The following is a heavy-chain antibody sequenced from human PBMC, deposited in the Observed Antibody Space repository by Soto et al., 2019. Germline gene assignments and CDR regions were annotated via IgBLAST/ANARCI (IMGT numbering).Heavy chain of an antibody. CDR2: INPNSGGT. CDR3: ARGGIQPWFRDNNWFDP. V-gene: IGHV1-2*04. CDR1: GYTFTGYY. J-gene: IGHJ5*02. D-gene: IGHD5-18*01. Sequence: ASVKVSCKASGYTFTGYYMHWVRQAPGQGLEWMGWINPNSGGTNYAQKFQGWVTMTRDTSISTAYMELSRLRSDDTAVYYCARGGIQPWFRDNNWFDPWGQGTLVTVSS.